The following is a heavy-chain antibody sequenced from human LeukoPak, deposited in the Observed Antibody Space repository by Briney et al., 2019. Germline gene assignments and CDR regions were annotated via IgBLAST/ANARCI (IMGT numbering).Heavy chain of an antibody. D-gene: IGHD3-10*01. CDR2: MYYGGIT. J-gene: IGHJ4*02. CDR1: GGSMSGFF. CDR3: ARPGSGS. V-gene: IGHV4-39*01. Sequence: PSETLSLTCTVSGGSMSGFFWTWIRQPPGKGLEWLGSMYYGGITHYNPSLKSPVSISVDTSKNQVSLKQSSVTAADTAVYYCARPGSGSWGQGTLVTVSS.